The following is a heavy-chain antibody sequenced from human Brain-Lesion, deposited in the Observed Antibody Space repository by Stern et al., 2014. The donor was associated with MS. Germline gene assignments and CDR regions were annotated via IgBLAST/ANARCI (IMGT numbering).Heavy chain of an antibody. V-gene: IGHV1-24*01. CDR3: ATLSPGAGGNYYRHFDY. CDR1: GYTLTELS. D-gene: IGHD1-26*01. J-gene: IGHJ4*02. CDR2: FDPEDGET. Sequence: QVHLVESGAEVKKPGASVKVSCKVSGYTLTELSMHWVRQAPRKGLEWMGGFDPEDGETIHAQKFQGRVTMTEDTSTDTAYMELSSLRSEDTAVYYCATLSPGAGGNYYRHFDYWGQGTLVTVSS.